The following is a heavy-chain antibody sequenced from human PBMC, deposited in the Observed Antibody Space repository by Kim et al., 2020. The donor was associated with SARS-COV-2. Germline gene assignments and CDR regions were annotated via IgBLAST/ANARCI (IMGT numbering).Heavy chain of an antibody. V-gene: IGHV3-23*01. CDR3: AKDSSGGWYPDYFDY. Sequence: GGSLRLSCAASGFTFSSYAMSWVRQAPGKGLEWVSAISGSGGSTYYADSVKGRFTISRDNSKNTLYLQMNSLRAEDTAVYYCAKDSSGGWYPDYFDYWGQGTLVTVSS. J-gene: IGHJ4*02. CDR2: ISGSGGST. CDR1: GFTFSSYA. D-gene: IGHD6-19*01.